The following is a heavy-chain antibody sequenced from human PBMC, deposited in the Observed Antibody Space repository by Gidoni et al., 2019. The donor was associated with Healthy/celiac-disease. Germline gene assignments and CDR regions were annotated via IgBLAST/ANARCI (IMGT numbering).Heavy chain of an antibody. Sequence: QLQLQESGPGLVKPSETLSLTCTVSGGSISSSSYYWGWIRQPPGKGLEWIGSIYYSGSTYYNPSLKSRVTISVDTSKNQFSLKLSSVTAADTAVYYCARTLDCSSTSCYGRRFDPWGQGTLVTVSS. CDR1: GGSISSSSYY. J-gene: IGHJ5*02. CDR3: ARTLDCSSTSCYGRRFDP. V-gene: IGHV4-39*07. CDR2: IYYSGST. D-gene: IGHD2-2*01.